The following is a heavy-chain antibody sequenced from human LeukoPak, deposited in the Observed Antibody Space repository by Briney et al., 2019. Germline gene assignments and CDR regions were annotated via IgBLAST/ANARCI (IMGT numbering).Heavy chain of an antibody. CDR3: ARGGSYLSAFDI. Sequence: ASVKVSCKASGYTFTSYEINWVRQATGQGLEWMGWMNPNSGNTGYAQKFQGRVTMTRNTSISTAYMELSSLRSDDTAVYYCARGGSYLSAFDIWGQGTMVTVSS. CDR2: MNPNSGNT. V-gene: IGHV1-8*01. D-gene: IGHD3-10*01. J-gene: IGHJ3*02. CDR1: GYTFTSYE.